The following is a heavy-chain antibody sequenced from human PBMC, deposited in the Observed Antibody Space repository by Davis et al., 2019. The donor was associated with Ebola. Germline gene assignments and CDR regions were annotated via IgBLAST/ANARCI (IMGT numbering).Heavy chain of an antibody. CDR3: ARGNYGDYIVLYYYNMDV. J-gene: IGHJ6*02. CDR1: GGSFSTYY. D-gene: IGHD4-17*01. Sequence: MPSETLSLTCTVSGGSFSTYYWSWVRQPPGKGLEWIGNIYYSGSTNYNPSLKSRVTISVDTSKNHFSLKLSSVTAADTAVYYCARGNYGDYIVLYYYNMDVWGQGTTVTVSS. CDR2: IYYSGST. V-gene: IGHV4-59*01.